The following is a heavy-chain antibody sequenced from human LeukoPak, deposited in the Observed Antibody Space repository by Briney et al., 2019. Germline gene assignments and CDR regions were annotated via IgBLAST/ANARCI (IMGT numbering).Heavy chain of an antibody. CDR2: INPNSGGT. CDR1: GYTFTGYY. J-gene: IGHJ4*02. CDR3: ARVETGSWNFDY. D-gene: IGHD1-26*01. V-gene: IGHV1-2*02. Sequence: ASVKVSCKASGYTFTGYYMHWVRQAPGQGLEWMGWINPNSGGTNYAQKFQGRVTMTRDTSISTAYMELSRLRSDDTAVYYCARVETGSWNFDYWGQGTLVTVSS.